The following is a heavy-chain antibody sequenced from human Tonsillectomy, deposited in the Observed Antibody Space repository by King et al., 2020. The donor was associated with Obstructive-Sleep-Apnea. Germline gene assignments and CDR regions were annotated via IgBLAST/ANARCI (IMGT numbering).Heavy chain of an antibody. CDR1: GFTFSNYA. D-gene: IGHD1-26*01. J-gene: IGHJ4*02. CDR2: ISYDGSNK. Sequence: VQLVESGGGVVQPGRSLRLSCAASGFTFSNYAMHWVRQAPGKGLEWVAVISYDGSNKYYADSVKGRFTISRDNSKNTLYLQMNSLRVEDTAVYYCARDHKWGLDCWGQGTLVTVSS. CDR3: ARDHKWGLDC. V-gene: IGHV3-30*04.